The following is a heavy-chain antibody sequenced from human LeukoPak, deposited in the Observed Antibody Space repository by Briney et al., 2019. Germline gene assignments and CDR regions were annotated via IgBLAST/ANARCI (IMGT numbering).Heavy chain of an antibody. V-gene: IGHV4-30-2*01. CDR3: ARGRDGYNYNEYYFDY. CDR1: GVSISSGGYS. D-gene: IGHD5-24*01. J-gene: IGHJ4*02. CDR2: IYHSRST. Sequence: SETLSLTCAVSGVSISSGGYSWSWIRQPPGKGLEWIGYIYHSRSTYYNPSLKSRVTISVDRSKNQFSLKLSSVTAADTAVYYCARGRDGYNYNEYYFDYWGQGTLVTVSS.